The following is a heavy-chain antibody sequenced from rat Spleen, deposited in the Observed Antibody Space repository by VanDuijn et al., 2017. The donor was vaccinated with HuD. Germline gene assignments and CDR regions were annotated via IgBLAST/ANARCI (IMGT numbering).Heavy chain of an antibody. CDR1: GFTYSNYV. J-gene: IGHJ2*01. CDR3: ARLGILRIPFDY. V-gene: IGHV5-25*01. D-gene: IGHD1-6*01. CDR2: ISTGGGKT. Sequence: EVQLVESGGGLVQPGRSLKLSCAASGFTYSNYVMAWFRQAPTKGLEWVASISTGGGKTYYRDSVKGRFTISRDNAKSSLYLQMDSLRSEDTATYYCARLGILRIPFDYWGQGVMVTVSS.